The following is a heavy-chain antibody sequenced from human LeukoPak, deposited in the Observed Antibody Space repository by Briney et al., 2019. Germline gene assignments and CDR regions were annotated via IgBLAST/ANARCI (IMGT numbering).Heavy chain of an antibody. Sequence: PSETLSLTCAVYGGSFSGYYWSWIHQPPGKGLEWIGEINHSGSTNYIPSLKSRVCISVDSSKNQFSLKVSSVTAADTAVYYCARGSDTAAGLYWGQGTLVTVSS. CDR2: INHSGST. D-gene: IGHD6-13*01. CDR1: GGSFSGYY. V-gene: IGHV4-34*01. CDR3: ARGSDTAAGLY. J-gene: IGHJ4*02.